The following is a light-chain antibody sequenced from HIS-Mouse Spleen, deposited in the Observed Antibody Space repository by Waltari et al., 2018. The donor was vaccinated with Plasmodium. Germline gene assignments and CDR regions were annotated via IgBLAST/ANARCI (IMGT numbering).Light chain of an antibody. V-gene: IGLV2-8*01. J-gene: IGLJ2*01. CDR2: EVS. CDR3: SSYAGSNNL. CDR1: SSDVGGYNY. Sequence: QSALTQPPSASGSPGQSVTISCTGTSSDVGGYNYVSWYQQHPGKAPKLMIYEVSKRPSGVPECFSVSKSGNTASLTVSGLQAEDEADYYFSSYAGSNNLFGGGTKLTVL.